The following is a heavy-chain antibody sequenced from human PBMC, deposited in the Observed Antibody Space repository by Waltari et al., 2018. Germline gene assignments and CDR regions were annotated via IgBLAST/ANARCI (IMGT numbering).Heavy chain of an antibody. Sequence: EVQLVESGGGLVQPGGSLRLSCAASGFTFSSYWMHWVRQGPGKGLVWVSRINRDGSSTNYADSVKGRFTISRDNAKNTVYLQMNSLRAEDTAVYYCARGGSVPLYYWGQGSLVTVSS. CDR2: INRDGSST. V-gene: IGHV3-74*01. D-gene: IGHD3-16*01. J-gene: IGHJ4*02. CDR3: ARGGSVPLYY. CDR1: GFTFSSYW.